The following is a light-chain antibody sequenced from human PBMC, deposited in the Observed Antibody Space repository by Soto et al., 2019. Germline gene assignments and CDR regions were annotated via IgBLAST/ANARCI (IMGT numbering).Light chain of an antibody. J-gene: IGLJ2*01. V-gene: IGLV2-23*01. CDR1: SSDVGSYNL. CDR3: SAYAGSSTL. CDR2: EGD. Sequence: QSALTQPASVSGSPGQSITISCTGTSSDVGSYNLVSWYQQHPGKAPKLMIYEGDKRPSGVSNRFSGSKSGNTASLTISGLQTEDAADYYCSAYAGSSTLFGGGTKVTVL.